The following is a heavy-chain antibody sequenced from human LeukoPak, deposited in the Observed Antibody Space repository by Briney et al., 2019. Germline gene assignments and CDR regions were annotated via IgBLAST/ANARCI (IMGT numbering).Heavy chain of an antibody. CDR1: GFTFVDYA. D-gene: IGHD6-19*01. V-gene: IGHV3-9*01. Sequence: GGSLRLSCAASGFTFVDYAMHWVRQAPGKGLEWVSGISWNSGSIGYADSVKGRFTISRDNAKNSLYLQMNSLRAEDTALYYCAKVSASGWYFDYWGQGTLVTVSS. CDR2: ISWNSGSI. J-gene: IGHJ4*02. CDR3: AKVSASGWYFDY.